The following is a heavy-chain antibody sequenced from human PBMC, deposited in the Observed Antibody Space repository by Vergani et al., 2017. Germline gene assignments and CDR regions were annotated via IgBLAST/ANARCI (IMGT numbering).Heavy chain of an antibody. CDR3: ARGNRXCSSTSCYSYYMDV. V-gene: IGHV3-21*01. J-gene: IGHJ6*03. Sequence: EVQLVESGGGLVKPGGSLRLSCAASGFTFSSYSMNWVRQAPGKGLEWVSSISSSSSYIYYADSVKGRFTISRDNAKNSLYLQMNSLRAEDTAVYYCARGNRXCSSTSCYSYYMDVWGKGTTVTVSS. CDR2: ISSSSSYI. CDR1: GFTFSSYS. D-gene: IGHD2-2*01.